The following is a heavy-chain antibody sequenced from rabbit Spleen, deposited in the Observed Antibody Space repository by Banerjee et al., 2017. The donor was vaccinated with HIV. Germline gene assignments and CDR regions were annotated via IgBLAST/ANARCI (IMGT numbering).Heavy chain of an antibody. V-gene: IGHV1S40*01. Sequence: QSLEESGGDLVKPGESLTLTCTASGVSFNSGYDMCWVRQAPGKGLEWIACVYAGSSGSTYSATWAKGRFTVSKTSSTTVTLQMTSLTAADTATYFCARDTGTSFSTYGMDLWGQGTLVTVS. CDR3: ARDTGTSFSTYGMDL. CDR1: GVSFNSGYD. CDR2: VYAGSSGST. D-gene: IGHD8-1*01. J-gene: IGHJ6*01.